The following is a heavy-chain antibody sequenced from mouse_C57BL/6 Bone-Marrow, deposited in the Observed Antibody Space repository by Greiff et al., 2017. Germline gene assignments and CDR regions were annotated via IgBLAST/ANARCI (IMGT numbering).Heavy chain of an antibody. D-gene: IGHD2-4*01. Sequence: EVQLQQSGAELVRPGASVKLSCTASGFNIKDDYMHWVKQRPEQGLEWIGWIDPENGDTEYASKFPGKATITADTSSNTAYLQLSSLTSEATAGYYCTSLIYYDYGLFAYWGQGTLVTVSA. CDR2: IDPENGDT. J-gene: IGHJ3*01. V-gene: IGHV14-4*01. CDR3: TSLIYYDYGLFAY. CDR1: GFNIKDDY.